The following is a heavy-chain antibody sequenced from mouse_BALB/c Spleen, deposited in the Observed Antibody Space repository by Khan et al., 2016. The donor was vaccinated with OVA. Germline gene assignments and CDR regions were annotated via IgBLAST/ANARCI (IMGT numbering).Heavy chain of an antibody. V-gene: IGHV3-2*02. J-gene: IGHJ2*01. D-gene: IGHD1-1*01. CDR3: ARIYGGDFDY. Sequence: EVQLVESGPGLVKPSQSLSLTCTVTGYSITSDYAWNWIRQFPGNKLEWMGYISYSGNTKYNPSLKSRISITRDTSKNQFFLQLNSVTTEDTATYYCARIYGGDFDYGGQGTTLPVSS. CDR2: ISYSGNT. CDR1: GYSITSDYA.